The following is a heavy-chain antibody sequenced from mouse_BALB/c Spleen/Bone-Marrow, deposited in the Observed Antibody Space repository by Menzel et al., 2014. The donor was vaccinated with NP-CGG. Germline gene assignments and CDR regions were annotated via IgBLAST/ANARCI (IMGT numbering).Heavy chain of an antibody. CDR3: TRDGYYEGFYAMDY. J-gene: IGHJ4*01. D-gene: IGHD2-3*01. CDR2: IDPYYGGT. Sequence: EVKLMESGPELEKPGASVKISCKASGYSFTDYNMNWVKQSNGKSLEWIGNIDPYYGGTSYNQKFKGKATLTVAKSSNTAYMQLKSLTSEDSAVYYCTRDGYYEGFYAMDYWGQGTSVTVSS. CDR1: GYSFTDYN. V-gene: IGHV1-39*01.